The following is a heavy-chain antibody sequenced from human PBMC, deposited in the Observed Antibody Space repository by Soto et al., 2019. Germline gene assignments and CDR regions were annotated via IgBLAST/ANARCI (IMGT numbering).Heavy chain of an antibody. CDR1: GGSFSGYY. CDR3: AREPHGVEAATAPRRHRLYFAY. V-gene: IGHV4-34*01. Sequence: QVQLQQWGAGLLKPSETLSLTCAVYGGSFSGYYWSWIRQPPGKGPAWIGEINHSGSTNYNPSLKSQVTISVASSMNKFSLKRSCVTAAETAVYYCAREPHGVEAATAPRRHRLYFAYWGEGTPVTVSS. D-gene: IGHD2-15*01. J-gene: IGHJ4*02. CDR2: INHSGST.